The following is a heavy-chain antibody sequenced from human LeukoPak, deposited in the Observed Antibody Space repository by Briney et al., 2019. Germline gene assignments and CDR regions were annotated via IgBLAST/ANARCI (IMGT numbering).Heavy chain of an antibody. CDR2: IIPILGIA. CDR3: ARQRIQLWTHFDY. V-gene: IGHV1-69*04. CDR1: GGTFSSYA. Sequence: SVKVSCKASGGTFSSYAISWVRQAPGQGLEWMGRIIPILGIANYAQKFQGRVTITADKSTSTAYMELSSLRSEDTAVYYCARQRIQLWTHFDYWGQGTLVTVSS. D-gene: IGHD5-18*01. J-gene: IGHJ4*02.